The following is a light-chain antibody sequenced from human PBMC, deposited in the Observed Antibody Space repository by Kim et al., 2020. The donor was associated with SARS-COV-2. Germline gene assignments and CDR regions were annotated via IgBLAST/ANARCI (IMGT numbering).Light chain of an antibody. CDR1: ENIGTW. J-gene: IGKJ2*01. CDR3: QHYSRFPYT. CDR2: RAS. Sequence: SASVGDKVTITCRTSENIGTWVAWYQQKPGRAPTLLIYRASTLESGVPSRFSGTGSGTEFSLSITSLQPDDFATYYCQHYSRFPYTFGQGTKLEI. V-gene: IGKV1-5*03.